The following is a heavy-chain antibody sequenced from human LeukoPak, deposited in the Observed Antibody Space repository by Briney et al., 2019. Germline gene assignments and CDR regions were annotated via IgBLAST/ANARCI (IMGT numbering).Heavy chain of an antibody. V-gene: IGHV4-59*01. CDR3: ARRIKGGYSYGPFFDY. CDR2: IYYSGST. CDR1: GGSISNYY. J-gene: IGHJ4*02. Sequence: SETLSLTCTVSGGSISNYYWSWIRQPPGKGLEWIGHIYYSGSTNSNPSLNSRATISIDTSKSQFSLKLRSVTAADTAVYYCARRIKGGYSYGPFFDYWGQGTLVTVSS. D-gene: IGHD5-18*01.